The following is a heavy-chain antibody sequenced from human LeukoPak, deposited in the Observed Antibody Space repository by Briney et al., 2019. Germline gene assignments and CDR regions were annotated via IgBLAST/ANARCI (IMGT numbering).Heavy chain of an antibody. CDR3: ARGGGRWLPYYFDY. CDR1: GGSFSGYY. Sequence: SETLSLTCAVYGGSFSGYYWSWIRQPPGKGLEWIGEINHSGSTNYNPSLKSRVTISVDTSKNQFSLKLSSVTAADTAVYYCARGGGRWLPYYFDYWGQGTLVTVSS. D-gene: IGHD5-24*01. V-gene: IGHV4-34*01. CDR2: INHSGST. J-gene: IGHJ4*02.